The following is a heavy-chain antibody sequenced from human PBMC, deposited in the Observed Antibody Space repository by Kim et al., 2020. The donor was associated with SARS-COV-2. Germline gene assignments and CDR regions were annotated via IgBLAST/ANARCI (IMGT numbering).Heavy chain of an antibody. CDR1: GFTFGDYA. V-gene: IGHV3-49*04. Sequence: GGSLRLSCRSSGFTFGDYAINWVRQAPGKGLEWVGFIRDKAHGGTPDYAASLRGRFAIPRDDSKSIAYLQMKSLKTEDTAVYYCTNERYWGQGTLVTVS. J-gene: IGHJ4*02. CDR2: IRDKAHGGTP. CDR3: TNERY.